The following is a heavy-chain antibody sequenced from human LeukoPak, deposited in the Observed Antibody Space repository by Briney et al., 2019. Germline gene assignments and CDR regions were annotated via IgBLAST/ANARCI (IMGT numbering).Heavy chain of an antibody. D-gene: IGHD3-9*01. Sequence: GGSLRLSCAASGFTFSKYGMSWVRQAPGKGLEWVSGISGSGGSTYYADSVKGRVTISRDNSKNTLYLQMNSLRVEDTAVYYCASSVWLDYWGQGTLVTVSS. J-gene: IGHJ4*02. V-gene: IGHV3-23*01. CDR2: ISGSGGST. CDR3: ASSVWLDY. CDR1: GFTFSKYG.